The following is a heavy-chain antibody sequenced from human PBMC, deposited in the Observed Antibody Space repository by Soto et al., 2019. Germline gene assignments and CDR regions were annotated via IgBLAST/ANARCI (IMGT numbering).Heavy chain of an antibody. CDR3: ARDVAPAASHYYYYGMDV. Sequence: SVKVSCKASGGTFSSYAISWVRQAPGQGLEWMGGVIPIFGTANYAQKFQGRVTITADESTSTAYMELSSLRSEDTAVYYCARDVAPAASHYYYYGMDVWGQGTTVTVSS. D-gene: IGHD2-2*01. J-gene: IGHJ6*02. CDR1: GGTFSSYA. V-gene: IGHV1-69*01. CDR2: VIPIFGTA.